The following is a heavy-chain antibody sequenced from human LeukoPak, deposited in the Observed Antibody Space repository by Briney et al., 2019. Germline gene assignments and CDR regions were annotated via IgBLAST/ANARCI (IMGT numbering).Heavy chain of an antibody. CDR1: GFTFSSYG. J-gene: IGHJ3*02. CDR3: VQEGPRGLAFDI. Sequence: GGSLRLSCAASGFTFSSYGMTWVRQAPGKGLEWVLAISGSGGSTYYADSVKGRFAISRDNSKNTLYLQMNSLRAEDTAVYYCVQEGPRGLAFDIWGQGTKVTVSS. V-gene: IGHV3-23*01. CDR2: ISGSGGST.